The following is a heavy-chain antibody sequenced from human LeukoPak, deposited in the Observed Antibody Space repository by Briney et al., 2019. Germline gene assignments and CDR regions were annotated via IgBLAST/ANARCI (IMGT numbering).Heavy chain of an antibody. J-gene: IGHJ4*02. CDR2: INHSGST. D-gene: IGHD5-18*01. Sequence: PSETLSLTCAVYGGSFSGYYWSWIRQPPGKGLEWIGEINHSGSTNYNPSLKSRVTISVDTSKNQFSLKLSSVTAADTAVYYCARQRRTAMGIDYWGQGTLVTVSS. CDR1: GGSFSGYY. V-gene: IGHV4-34*01. CDR3: ARQRRTAMGIDY.